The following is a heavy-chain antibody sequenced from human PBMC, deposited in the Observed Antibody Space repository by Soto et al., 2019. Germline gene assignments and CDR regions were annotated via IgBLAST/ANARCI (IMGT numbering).Heavy chain of an antibody. J-gene: IGHJ6*03. CDR1: GAAFSSYT. Sequence: QVHLVQSGADVKKPGSSVKISCTASGAAFSSYTFTWVRRAPGQGLEWVGGVIPLLDASNYAEKFQDRVTISAERSTSTVYMELSGLRSEDSAIYYCASGKRQMSQDRMGFYYYMDVWGKGTPGTVSS. D-gene: IGHD1-1*01. CDR2: VIPLLDAS. V-gene: IGHV1-69*08. CDR3: ASGKRQMSQDRMGFYYYMDV.